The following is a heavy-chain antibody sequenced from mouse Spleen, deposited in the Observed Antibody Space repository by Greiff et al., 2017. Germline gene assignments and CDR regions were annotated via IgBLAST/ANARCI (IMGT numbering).Heavy chain of an antibody. CDR3: ARRGHYGNFFYAMDY. Sequence: QVQLQQPGAELVMPGASVKLSCKASGYTFTSYWMHWVKQRPGQGLEWIGEIDPSDSYTNYNQKFKGKATLTVDKSSSTAYMQLSSLTSEDSAVYYCARRGHYGNFFYAMDYWGQGTSVTVSS. V-gene: IGHV1-69*01. CDR2: IDPSDSYT. J-gene: IGHJ4*01. D-gene: IGHD2-1*01. CDR1: GYTFTSYW.